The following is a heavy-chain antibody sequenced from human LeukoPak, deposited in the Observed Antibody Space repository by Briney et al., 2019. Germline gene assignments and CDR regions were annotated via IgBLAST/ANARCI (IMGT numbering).Heavy chain of an antibody. CDR2: ISAYNGNT. V-gene: IGHV1-18*01. D-gene: IGHD3-22*01. J-gene: IGHJ3*02. Sequence: ASVKVSCKASGYTFTNYGISWVRQAPGQGLEWMGWISAYNGNTNYAQKPQGRVTMTTDTSTSTAYMELSSLRSEDTAVYYCARRIKGYDSSGYFDAFDIWGQGTMVTVSS. CDR1: GYTFTNYG. CDR3: ARRIKGYDSSGYFDAFDI.